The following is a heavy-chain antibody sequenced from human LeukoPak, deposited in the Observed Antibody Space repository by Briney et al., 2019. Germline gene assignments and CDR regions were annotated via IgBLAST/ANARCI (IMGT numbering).Heavy chain of an antibody. CDR1: GFTFSSFA. CDR2: ITGGHFAS. V-gene: IGHV3-23*01. CDR3: TKDPNGDYVGAFGP. D-gene: IGHD4-17*01. J-gene: IGHJ5*02. Sequence: GGSLRLSCAASGFTFSSFAMTWVRQAPGKGLEWVSSITGGHFASYNTDSVKGRFTIPRDDSKNTLYLQMNSLRAEDTALYYCTKDPNGDYVGAFGPWGPGTPVTVSS.